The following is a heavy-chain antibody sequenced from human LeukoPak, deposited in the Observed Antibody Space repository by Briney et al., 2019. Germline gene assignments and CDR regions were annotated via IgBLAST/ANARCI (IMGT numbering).Heavy chain of an antibody. V-gene: IGHV1-24*01. CDR1: GCTLPELS. J-gene: IGHJ4*02. Sequence: GASVKVSCKVSGCTLPELSMHWVRQAPGKGREWMGGFDPEDGETIYAQKFQGRVTMTEDTSTDTAYMELSSLRSEDTAVYYCARGGYCSGGSCLMYYFDYWGQGTLVTVSS. CDR3: ARGGYCSGGSCLMYYFDY. D-gene: IGHD2-15*01. CDR2: FDPEDGET.